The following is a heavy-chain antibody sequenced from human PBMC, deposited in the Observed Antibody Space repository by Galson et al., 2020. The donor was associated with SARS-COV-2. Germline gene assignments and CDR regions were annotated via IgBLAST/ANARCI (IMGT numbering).Heavy chain of an antibody. Sequence: SETLSLTCTVSGGSISSGDYYWSWIRQPPGKGLEWIGYIYYSGSTYYNPSLKSRVTISVDTSKNQFSLKLSSVTAADTAVYYCARLKTYYYGSGSLSRRRMTFDYWGQGTLVTVSS. V-gene: IGHV4-30-4*01. CDR1: GGSISSGDYY. D-gene: IGHD3-10*01. J-gene: IGHJ4*02. CDR3: ARLKTYYYGSGSLSRRRMTFDY. CDR2: IYYSGST.